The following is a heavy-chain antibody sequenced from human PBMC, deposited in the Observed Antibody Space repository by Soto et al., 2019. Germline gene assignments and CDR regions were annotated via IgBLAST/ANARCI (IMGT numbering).Heavy chain of an antibody. J-gene: IGHJ6*02. D-gene: IGHD3-10*01. CDR2: IYHSGST. V-gene: IGHV4-4*02. CDR3: ARAMVRGYDYYGMDV. Sequence: PSETLALTCAVSGCSISSSNWWSWVRQPPGKGLEWIGEIYHSGSTNYNPSLKSRVTISVDKSKNQFSLKLSSVTAADTAVYYCARAMVRGYDYYGMDVWGQGTTVTVSS. CDR1: GCSISSSNW.